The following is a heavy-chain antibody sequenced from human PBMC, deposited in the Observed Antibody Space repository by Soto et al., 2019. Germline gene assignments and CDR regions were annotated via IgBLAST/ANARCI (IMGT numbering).Heavy chain of an antibody. CDR2: TYYRSKWYS. V-gene: IGHV6-1*01. J-gene: IGHJ4*02. CDR1: GDSVSSNSAT. CDR3: ARAAYSGSYQGYFDY. Sequence: PSQTLSLTCAISGDSVSSNSATWNWIRQSPSRGLEWLGRTYYRSKWYSDYAVSVKSRITINPDTSKNQFSLQLNSVTPEDTAVYYCARAAYSGSYQGYFDYWAREPWSPSPQ. D-gene: IGHD1-26*01.